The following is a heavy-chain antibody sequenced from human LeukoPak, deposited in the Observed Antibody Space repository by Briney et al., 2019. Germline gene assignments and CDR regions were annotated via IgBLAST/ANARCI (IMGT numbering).Heavy chain of an antibody. J-gene: IGHJ4*02. CDR3: AQAKGGDSGSYPG. Sequence: GGSLSLSCAASGFIFRSYAVSWVRQAPGGGMEWVARISDSSGSTYYADSVKGRFTISRDNSKNMLYLQMNSLRAEDTAIYYCAQAKGGDSGSYPGWGQGTLVTVSS. D-gene: IGHD3-10*01. V-gene: IGHV3-23*01. CDR2: ISDSSGST. CDR1: GFIFRSYA.